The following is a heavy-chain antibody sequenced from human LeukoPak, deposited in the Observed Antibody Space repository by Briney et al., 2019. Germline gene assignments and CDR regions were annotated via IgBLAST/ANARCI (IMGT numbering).Heavy chain of an antibody. D-gene: IGHD4-17*01. CDR3: ARGSDFGDY. Sequence: PSETLSLTCTVSGGSISSYYWSWIRQPPGKGLEWIGYMSYSRNTNYNPSLKSRVTMSINTSKNQFSLRLSSVTAADTAVYYCARGSDFGDYWGQGTLVTVSS. CDR2: MSYSRNT. CDR1: GGSISSYY. J-gene: IGHJ4*02. V-gene: IGHV4-59*01.